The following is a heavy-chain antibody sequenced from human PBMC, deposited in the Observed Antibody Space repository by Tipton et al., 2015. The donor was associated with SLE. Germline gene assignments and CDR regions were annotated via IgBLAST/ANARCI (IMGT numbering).Heavy chain of an antibody. J-gene: IGHJ4*02. Sequence: SLRLSCAASGFNFRGYWMTWVRQAPGKGPEWLADINQNGDETRYVDSVRGRFTVSRDNAGKSLYLEMNSLRTEDTAVYYCAKDSAFSSSWPVDSWGQGTLVTVSS. CDR2: INQNGDET. CDR1: GFNFRGYW. D-gene: IGHD6-13*01. V-gene: IGHV3-7*01. CDR3: AKDSAFSSSWPVDS.